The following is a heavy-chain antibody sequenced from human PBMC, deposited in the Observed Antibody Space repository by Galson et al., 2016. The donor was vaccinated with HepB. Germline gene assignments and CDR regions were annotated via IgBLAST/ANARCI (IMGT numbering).Heavy chain of an antibody. CDR1: GCTFTTYA. Sequence: SVKVSCKASGCTFTTYAMYWVRQAPGQRLEWMGWINAANGDTKYSQKLQGRGTITWDTSANTAYMELSSLRSEDTAVYYCARGHIVATVDYYYYGLDVWGQGTTVTVS. J-gene: IGHJ6*02. CDR2: INAANGDT. D-gene: IGHD5-12*01. V-gene: IGHV1-3*01. CDR3: ARGHIVATVDYYYYGLDV.